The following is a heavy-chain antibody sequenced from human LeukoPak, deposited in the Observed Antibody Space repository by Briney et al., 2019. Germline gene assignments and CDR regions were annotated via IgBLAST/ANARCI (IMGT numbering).Heavy chain of an antibody. Sequence: SETLSLTCAVYGGSFSGYYGSWIRQPPGKGLEWIGEINHSGSTNYNPSLKSRVTISVDTSQNQFSLKLSSVTAADTAVYYCAREGQYSSSWVDYWGQGTLVTVSS. V-gene: IGHV4-34*01. CDR2: INHSGST. CDR3: AREGQYSSSWVDY. D-gene: IGHD6-13*01. J-gene: IGHJ4*02. CDR1: GGSFSGYY.